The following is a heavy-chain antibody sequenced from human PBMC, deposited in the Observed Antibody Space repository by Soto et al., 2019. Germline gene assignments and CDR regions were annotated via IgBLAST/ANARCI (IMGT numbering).Heavy chain of an antibody. CDR3: ARAPQRGASFDY. Sequence: QVQLQQWGAGLLKPSETLSLTCAVYGGSFSGYYWSWIRQPPGKGLEWIGEINHSGSTNYNPSLKGGVPISVDTSKNQFPRKLGSVTAADTAVYYCARAPQRGASFDYGGQGTLVTVSS. CDR2: INHSGST. V-gene: IGHV4-34*01. CDR1: GGSFSGYY. J-gene: IGHJ4*02.